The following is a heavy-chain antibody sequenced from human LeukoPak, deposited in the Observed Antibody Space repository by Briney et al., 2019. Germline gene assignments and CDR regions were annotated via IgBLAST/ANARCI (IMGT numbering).Heavy chain of an antibody. Sequence: ASVKVSCKASGYTFTSYYIHWVRQAPGQGLEWMGIINPSGGSTNYAQKFQGRVTITADKSTSTAYMELSSLRSEDTAVYYCAIIYDSSGYYHSPFDYWGQGTLVTVSS. D-gene: IGHD3-22*01. V-gene: IGHV1-46*01. CDR2: INPSGGST. CDR1: GYTFTSYY. CDR3: AIIYDSSGYYHSPFDY. J-gene: IGHJ4*02.